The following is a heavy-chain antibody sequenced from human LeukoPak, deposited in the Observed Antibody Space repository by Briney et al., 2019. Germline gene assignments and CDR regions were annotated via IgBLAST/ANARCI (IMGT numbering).Heavy chain of an antibody. Sequence: ASVKVSCKASGYTFTSYGISWVRQAPGQGLEWMGWISAYNGNTNYAQKLQGRVTMTTDTSTSTAYMELRSLRSDDTAVYYCARDQRGSNYFSYFDYWGQGTLVTVSS. CDR2: ISAYNGNT. J-gene: IGHJ4*02. D-gene: IGHD4-11*01. CDR1: GYTFTSYG. V-gene: IGHV1-18*01. CDR3: ARDQRGSNYFSYFDY.